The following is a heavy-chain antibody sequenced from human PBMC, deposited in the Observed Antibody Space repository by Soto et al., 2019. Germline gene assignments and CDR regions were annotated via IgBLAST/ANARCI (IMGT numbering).Heavy chain of an antibody. D-gene: IGHD3-9*01. Sequence: ASVKVSCKASGYTFTSYGISWVRQAPGQGLEWMGWISAYNGNTNYAQKLQGRVTMTTDTSTSTAYMELRSLRSDDTAVYYCASILSGYPGGWFDPWGQGTLVRVSS. CDR3: ASILSGYPGGWFDP. CDR2: ISAYNGNT. CDR1: GYTFTSYG. V-gene: IGHV1-18*01. J-gene: IGHJ5*02.